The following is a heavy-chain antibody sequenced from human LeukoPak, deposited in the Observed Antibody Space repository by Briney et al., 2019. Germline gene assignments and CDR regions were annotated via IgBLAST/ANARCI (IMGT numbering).Heavy chain of an antibody. V-gene: IGHV4-38-2*02. CDR1: GYSISSGCY. Sequence: SETQSLTCTVSGYSISSGCYWGSIRLPPGKGLEWIGCSYQTESDLSNPSLQRRLTISVDTSKTPFYLQLSSVTGADTAIYYCARHGVFVPRPLDYWGQGILVSVSS. J-gene: IGHJ4*02. D-gene: IGHD3-16*02. CDR3: ARHGVFVPRPLDY. CDR2: SYQTESD.